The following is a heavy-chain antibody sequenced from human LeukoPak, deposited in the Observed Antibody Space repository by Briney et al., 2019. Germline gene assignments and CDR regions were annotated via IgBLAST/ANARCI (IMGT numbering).Heavy chain of an antibody. J-gene: IGHJ1*01. D-gene: IGHD3-22*01. CDR2: IIPIFGTA. Sequence: WASVKVSCKASGGTFSSYAISWVRQVPGQGLERMGGIIPIFGTANYAQKFQGRVTITADESTSTAYMELNSLRAEDTAVYYCAKEQNYYDSGGYYLEYFQYWGQGTLVTVSS. CDR3: AKEQNYYDSGGYYLEYFQY. V-gene: IGHV1-69*01. CDR1: GGTFSSYA.